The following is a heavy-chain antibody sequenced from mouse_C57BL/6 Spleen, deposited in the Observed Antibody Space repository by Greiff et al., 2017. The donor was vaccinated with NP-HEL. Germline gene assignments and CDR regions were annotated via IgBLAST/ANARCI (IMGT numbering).Heavy chain of an antibody. V-gene: IGHV1-26*01. CDR2: INPNNGGT. CDR3: ARGIYYGKGYFDY. J-gene: IGHJ2*01. Sequence: EVQLQQSGPELVKPGASVKISCKASGYTFTDYYMNWVKQSHGKSLEWIGDINPNNGGTSYNQKFKGKATLTVDKSSSTAYMELRSLTSEDSAVYYCARGIYYGKGYFDYWGQGTTLTVSS. CDR1: GYTFTDYY. D-gene: IGHD2-1*01.